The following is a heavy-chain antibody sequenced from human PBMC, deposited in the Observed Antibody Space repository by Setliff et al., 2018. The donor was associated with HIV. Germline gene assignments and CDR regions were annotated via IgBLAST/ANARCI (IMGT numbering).Heavy chain of an antibody. Sequence: ASVKVSCKASGYTFSSYGISWVRQAPGQGLEWMGWISGYNGNTKYVQKLQGRVTMTTDTSTRTVYMELRSLRHDDTAEYFCARVPYRSAWFSGGHNAFDVWGQGTMVTVSS. CDR1: GYTFSSYG. D-gene: IGHD6-19*01. CDR2: ISGYNGNT. CDR3: ARVPYRSAWFSGGHNAFDV. V-gene: IGHV1-18*04. J-gene: IGHJ3*01.